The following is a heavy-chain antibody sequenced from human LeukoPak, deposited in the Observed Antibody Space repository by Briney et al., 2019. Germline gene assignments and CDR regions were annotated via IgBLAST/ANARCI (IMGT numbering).Heavy chain of an antibody. J-gene: IGHJ4*02. D-gene: IGHD1-26*01. V-gene: IGHV3-23*01. CDR2: ISGSGGST. Sequence: GGSLRLSCAASGFTFSSYAMTWVRQAPGKGRGWVSGISGSGGSTYYADSVKGRFTISRDNSKNTLYLQMNSLRAEDTAVYYCAKEGGSYRYFDYWGQGTLVTVSS. CDR1: GFTFSSYA. CDR3: AKEGGSYRYFDY.